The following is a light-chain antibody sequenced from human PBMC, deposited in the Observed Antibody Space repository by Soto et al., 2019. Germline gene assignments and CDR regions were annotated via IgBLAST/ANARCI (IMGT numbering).Light chain of an antibody. CDR1: QSISNG. Sequence: DIQMTQSPSTLSASVGDSVTITCRASQSISNGLAWYQQNPGKAPKLLIYDASSLESGVPSRFSGSGSGTEFTLTISSVTPADFAAYYCQQYNTSYSFGQGTKLEIK. V-gene: IGKV1-5*01. CDR2: DAS. J-gene: IGKJ2*01. CDR3: QQYNTSYS.